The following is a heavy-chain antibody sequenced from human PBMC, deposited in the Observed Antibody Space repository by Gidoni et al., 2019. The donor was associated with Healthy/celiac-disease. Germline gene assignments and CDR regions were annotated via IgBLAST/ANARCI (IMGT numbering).Heavy chain of an antibody. Sequence: EVQLVESGGGLVKPGGSLRLSCAASGFTFSNAWLSWVRQAPGKGLEWVGRIKSKTEGGTTDYAAPVKGRFTISRDDSKNTLYLQMNSLKTEDTAVYYCTTDSTVTLDYWGQGTLVTVSS. CDR1: GFTFSNAW. D-gene: IGHD4-4*01. CDR3: TTDSTVTLDY. V-gene: IGHV3-15*01. J-gene: IGHJ4*02. CDR2: IKSKTEGGTT.